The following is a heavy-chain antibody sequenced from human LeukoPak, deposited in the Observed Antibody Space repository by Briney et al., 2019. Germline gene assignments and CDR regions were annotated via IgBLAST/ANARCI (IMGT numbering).Heavy chain of an antibody. J-gene: IGHJ5*02. CDR2: MNPNSGNT. Sequence: ASVKVSCKASGYTFTSYDINWVRQATGQGLEWMGWMNPNSGNTGYAQKFQGRVTMTRNTSISTAYMELSSLRSEDTAVYYCARDFRVLRYFDWLSKPNWFDPWGQGTLVTVSS. V-gene: IGHV1-8*01. CDR1: GYTFTSYD. CDR3: ARDFRVLRYFDWLSKPNWFDP. D-gene: IGHD3-9*01.